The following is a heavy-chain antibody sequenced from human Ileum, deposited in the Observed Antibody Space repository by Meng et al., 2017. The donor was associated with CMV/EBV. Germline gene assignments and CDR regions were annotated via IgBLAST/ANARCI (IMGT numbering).Heavy chain of an antibody. CDR1: AASTTSSTSY. Sequence: SSPGPVKPPHPLSLTSPVSAASTTSSTSYWGWIRHPPGKGLEWIGSVYYSGTTYYNPSLKSRVTISVDTSKNQFSLKLSSVTATDTAVYYCAGGAITGTTEVPFDYWGQGTLVTVSS. CDR2: VYYSGTT. V-gene: IGHV4-39*07. D-gene: IGHD1-20*01. J-gene: IGHJ4*02. CDR3: AGGAITGTTEVPFDY.